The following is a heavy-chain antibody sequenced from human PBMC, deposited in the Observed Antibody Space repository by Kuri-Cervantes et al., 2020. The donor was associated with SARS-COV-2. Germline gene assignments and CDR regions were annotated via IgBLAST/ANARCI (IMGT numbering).Heavy chain of an antibody. Sequence: GESLKISCAASGFNFATYGMHWVRQAPGKGLEWVALIWFGGTNKYYADSVKGRFTISRDNAKNTLYLQMNSLRAEDTAVYYCARVKQWLERTAFDIWGQGTMVTVSS. D-gene: IGHD6-19*01. CDR3: ARVKQWLERTAFDI. V-gene: IGHV3-33*08. CDR2: IWFGGTNK. J-gene: IGHJ3*02. CDR1: GFNFATYG.